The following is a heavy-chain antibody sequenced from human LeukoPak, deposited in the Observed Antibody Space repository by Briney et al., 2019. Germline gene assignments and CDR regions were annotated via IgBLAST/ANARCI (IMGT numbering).Heavy chain of an antibody. J-gene: IGHJ4*02. D-gene: IGHD3-9*01. Sequence: GGSLRLSCAASGFSFSSYAMSWVRQAPGKGLEWVSTISGSGDSTYYADSMKGRFTISRDNSKNTLYLQMNSLRADDTAVYYCAAGDILTRSGNYFHYWGQGTLVTVSS. CDR3: AAGDILTRSGNYFHY. V-gene: IGHV3-23*01. CDR1: GFSFSSYA. CDR2: ISGSGDST.